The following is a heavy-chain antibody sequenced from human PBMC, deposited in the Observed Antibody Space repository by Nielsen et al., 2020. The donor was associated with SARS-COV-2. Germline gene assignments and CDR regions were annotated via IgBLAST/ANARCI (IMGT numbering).Heavy chain of an antibody. D-gene: IGHD3-3*01. CDR2: ISSSGSTI. Sequence: GESLKISCAASGFTFSSYEMNWVRQAPGKGLEWVSYISSSGSTIYYADSVKGRFTISRDNAKNSLYLQMNSLRAEDTAVYYCARGYYDFWSGYFNYDILTGYYYGMDVWGQGTTVTVSS. CDR3: ARGYYDFWSGYFNYDILTGYYYGMDV. J-gene: IGHJ6*02. V-gene: IGHV3-48*03. CDR1: GFTFSSYE.